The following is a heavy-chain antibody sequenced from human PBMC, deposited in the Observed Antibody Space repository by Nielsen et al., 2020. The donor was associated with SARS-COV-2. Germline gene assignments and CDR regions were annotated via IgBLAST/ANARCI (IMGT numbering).Heavy chain of an antibody. CDR2: INPNSGGT. Sequence: WVRQAPGQGLEWMGWINPNSGGTNYAQKFQGWVTMTRDTSISTAYMELSRLRSDDTAVYYCARDSKTRLLDYWGQGTLVTVSS. J-gene: IGHJ4*02. V-gene: IGHV1-2*04. D-gene: IGHD4-11*01. CDR3: ARDSKTRLLDY.